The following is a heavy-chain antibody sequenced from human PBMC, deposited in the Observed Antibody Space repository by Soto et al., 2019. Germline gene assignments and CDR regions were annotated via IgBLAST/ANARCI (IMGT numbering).Heavy chain of an antibody. CDR2: ISSNSAYI. D-gene: IGHD6-25*01. CDR1: GFTFRSFT. CDR3: TRDASRDRSARGWFDP. Sequence: GGSLRLSCAASGFTFRSFTMNWVRQAPGKGLEWVSTISSNSAYIYYTDALRGRFTISRDNAKNSLHLQMNSLRAEDTAVYYCTRDASRDRSARGWFDPWGQGTMVTV. V-gene: IGHV3-21*01. J-gene: IGHJ5*02.